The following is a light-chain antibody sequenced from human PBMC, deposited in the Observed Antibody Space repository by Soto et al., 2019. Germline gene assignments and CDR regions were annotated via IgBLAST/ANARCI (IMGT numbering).Light chain of an antibody. J-gene: IGLJ2*01. CDR3: APWDDSLNGPV. CDR1: SSNIGSNT. Sequence: QLVLTQPPSASGTPGQRVTISCSGSSSNIGSNTVNWYQQLPGTAPKLLIYSNNQRPSGVPDRCSGSKSATSASLAISGLQSEDEADYYCAPWDDSLNGPVFGGGTKLTVL. V-gene: IGLV1-44*01. CDR2: SNN.